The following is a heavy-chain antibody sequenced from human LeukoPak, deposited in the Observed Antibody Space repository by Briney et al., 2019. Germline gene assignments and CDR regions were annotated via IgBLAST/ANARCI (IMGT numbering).Heavy chain of an antibody. CDR3: AKVHYTASFPGSFPGRNYFDS. CDR1: GFAFSGYA. D-gene: IGHD1-26*01. CDR2: IGGRGDVT. Sequence: GGSLRLSCTVSGFAFSGYAMSWVRQAPGEGPEWVSSIGGRGDVTYSADSVKGRFTISRDNSKRTLFLQMNSLRAEDTAVYYCAKVHYTASFPGSFPGRNYFDSWGQGSLVTVSP. V-gene: IGHV3-23*01. J-gene: IGHJ4*02.